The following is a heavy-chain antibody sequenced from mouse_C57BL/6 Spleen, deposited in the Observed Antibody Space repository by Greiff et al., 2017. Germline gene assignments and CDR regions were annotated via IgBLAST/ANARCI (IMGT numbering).Heavy chain of an antibody. CDR2: ISYDGSN. Sequence: EVKLVESGPGLVKPSQSLSLTCSVTGYSITSGYYWNWIRQFPGNKLEWMGYISYDGSNNYNPSLKNRISITLDTSKNQFFLKLNSVTTEDTATYYCARDLVTGYWGQGTTLTVSS. J-gene: IGHJ2*01. V-gene: IGHV3-6*01. D-gene: IGHD2-2*01. CDR1: GYSITSGYY. CDR3: ARDLVTGY.